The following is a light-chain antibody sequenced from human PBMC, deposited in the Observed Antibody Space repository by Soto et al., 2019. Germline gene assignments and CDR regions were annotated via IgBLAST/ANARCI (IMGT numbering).Light chain of an antibody. Sequence: EVVMTQSPATLSVSPGERATLSCRASESVSRNLAWYQQKPGQAPRLLIYDASTRATGIPDRFSGGGSGTEFTLTISSLQSEDFAVYYCHQYGDSLWTFGQGTKVDIK. CDR3: HQYGDSLWT. V-gene: IGKV3-15*01. J-gene: IGKJ1*01. CDR2: DAS. CDR1: ESVSRN.